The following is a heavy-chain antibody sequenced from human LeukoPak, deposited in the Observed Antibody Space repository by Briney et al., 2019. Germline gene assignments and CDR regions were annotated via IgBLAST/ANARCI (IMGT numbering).Heavy chain of an antibody. CDR1: GGSFSGYY. V-gene: IGHV4-34*01. J-gene: IGHJ6*02. CDR2: INHSGST. D-gene: IGHD3-22*01. CDR3: ARAPIITMIVAAGYYYGMDG. Sequence: SETLSLTCAVYGGSFSGYYWSWIRQPPGKGLEWIGEINHSGSTNYNPSLKSRVTISVDTSKNQFSLKLSSVTAADTAVYYCARAPIITMIVAAGYYYGMDGWGQGTTVTVSS.